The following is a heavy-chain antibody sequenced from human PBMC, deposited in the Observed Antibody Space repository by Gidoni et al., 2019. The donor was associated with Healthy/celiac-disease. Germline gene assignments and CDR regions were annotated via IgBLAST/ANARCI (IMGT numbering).Heavy chain of an antibody. D-gene: IGHD5-12*01. CDR1: GFTFSSSA. CDR2: ISYDGSNK. J-gene: IGHJ4*02. Sequence: QVQLVESGGGVVHPGRSLILSCAASGFTFSSSAMHWVRQAPGKGLEWVAVISYDGSNKYYADSVKGRFTISRDNSKNTLYLQMNSLRAEDTAVYYCARDGMATITGDYWGQGTLVTVSS. V-gene: IGHV3-30-3*01. CDR3: ARDGMATITGDY.